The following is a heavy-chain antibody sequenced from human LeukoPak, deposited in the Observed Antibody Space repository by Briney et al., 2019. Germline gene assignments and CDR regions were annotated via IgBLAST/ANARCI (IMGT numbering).Heavy chain of an antibody. CDR1: GYSISSGYY. CDR3: ARQDTAMVKGWFDP. Sequence: SQTLSLTCTVSGYSISSGYYWGWIRQPPGRGLEWIGSINHSGNTYCNPSLKSRVAISIDTSKNDFSLKVTSVTAADTAVYFCARQDTAMVKGWFDPWGQGTLVTVSS. CDR2: INHSGNT. J-gene: IGHJ5*02. D-gene: IGHD5-18*01. V-gene: IGHV4-38-2*02.